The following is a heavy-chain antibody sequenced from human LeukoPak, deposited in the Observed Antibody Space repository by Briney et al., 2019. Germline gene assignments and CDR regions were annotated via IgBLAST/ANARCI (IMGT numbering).Heavy chain of an antibody. CDR1: GYTFTGYY. D-gene: IGHD3-22*01. Sequence: ASVKVSCKASGYTFTGYYIHWVRQAPGQGLEWMRYINPNTDYTNYAQNFQDRVTMTRDTSISTAFMELSSLRSDDTAVYCARDEANTRIHFDYWGQGTLVTVSS. V-gene: IGHV1-2*02. J-gene: IGHJ4*02. CDR3: ARDEANTRIHFDY. CDR2: INPNTDYT.